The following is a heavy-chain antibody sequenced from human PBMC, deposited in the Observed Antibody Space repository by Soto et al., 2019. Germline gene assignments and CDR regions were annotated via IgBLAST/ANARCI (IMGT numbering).Heavy chain of an antibody. CDR2: ISSSSSYI. D-gene: IGHD2-2*01. CDR1: GFTFSSYS. Sequence: GGSLRLSCASSGFTFSSYSMNWVRQAPGKGLEWVSSISSSSSYIYYADSVKGRFTISRDNAKNSLYLQMNSLRAEDTAVYYCARDRGGSDIVVVPAAPLWAFDIWGQGTMVTVSS. V-gene: IGHV3-21*01. CDR3: ARDRGGSDIVVVPAAPLWAFDI. J-gene: IGHJ3*02.